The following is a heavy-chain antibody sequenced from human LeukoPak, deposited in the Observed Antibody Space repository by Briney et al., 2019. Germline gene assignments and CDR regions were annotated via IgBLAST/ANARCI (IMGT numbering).Heavy chain of an antibody. V-gene: IGHV3-7*04. D-gene: IGHD1-7*01. J-gene: IGHJ4*02. CDR1: GFTFSSYW. CDR2: IKEDGSEK. Sequence: PGGSLRLSCAASGFTFSSYWMGWLRQAPGRGLECVAYIKEDGSEKYYVGSVKGRITISRDNAKNSLWLQMNSPRVEDTATYYCARAAGTTRTFGYWGQGILVTVSS. CDR3: ARAAGTTRTFGY.